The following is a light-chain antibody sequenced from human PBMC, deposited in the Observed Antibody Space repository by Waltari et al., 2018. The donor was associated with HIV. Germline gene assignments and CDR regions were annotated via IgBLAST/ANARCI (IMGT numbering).Light chain of an antibody. CDR3: QVWHSNTAV. CDR2: RDD. CDR1: NIGTKN. J-gene: IGLJ1*01. V-gene: IGLV3-9*01. Sequence: SYDLTQALSVSVALGQPATITCGGFNIGTKNANWYQQKAGQAPLLVIYRDDNRPTGTPERFSGASSSNTATLIISGAQPGDEADYFCQVWHSNTAVFGSGTKVTVL.